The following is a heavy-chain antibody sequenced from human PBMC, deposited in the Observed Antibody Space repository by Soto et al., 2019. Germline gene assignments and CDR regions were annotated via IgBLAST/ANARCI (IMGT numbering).Heavy chain of an antibody. CDR1: GGTFSSYA. D-gene: IGHD3-10*01. CDR3: ATSLHGSGSYGY. J-gene: IGHJ4*02. CDR2: ITPIFGTA. Sequence: GASVKVSCKASGGTFSSYAISWVRQAPGQGLEWMGGITPIFGTANYAQKFQGRVTITADESTSTAYMELSSLRSEDTAVYYCATSLHGSGSYGYWGQGTLVTVSS. V-gene: IGHV1-69*13.